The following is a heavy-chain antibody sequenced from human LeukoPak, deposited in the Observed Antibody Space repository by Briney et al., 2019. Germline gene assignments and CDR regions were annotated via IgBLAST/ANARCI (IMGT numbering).Heavy chain of an antibody. CDR1: GGSLSSYY. J-gene: IGHJ4*02. V-gene: IGHV4-59*01. CDR3: ARGNDIAVAGLFDY. Sequence: SETLSLTCTVSGGSLSSYYWSWIRQPPGKGLEWIGYIYYSGSTNYNPSLKSRVTISVDTSKNQFSLKLSSVTAADTAVYYCARGNDIAVAGLFDYWGQGTLVTVSS. D-gene: IGHD6-19*01. CDR2: IYYSGST.